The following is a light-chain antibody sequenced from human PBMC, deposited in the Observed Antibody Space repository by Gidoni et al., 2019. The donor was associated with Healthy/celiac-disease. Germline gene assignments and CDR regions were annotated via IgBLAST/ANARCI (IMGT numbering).Light chain of an antibody. J-gene: IGKJ4*01. CDR1: QSVSSY. Sequence: DIVLTQSPATLSLSPGERATLSCRASQSVSSYLAWHQQKPGQAPRLRIYDASNRATGIPARFSGSGSGTDFTLTISSLEPEDFAVYYCQQRSNWPLTFGGGTKVEIK. CDR3: QQRSNWPLT. V-gene: IGKV3-11*01. CDR2: DAS.